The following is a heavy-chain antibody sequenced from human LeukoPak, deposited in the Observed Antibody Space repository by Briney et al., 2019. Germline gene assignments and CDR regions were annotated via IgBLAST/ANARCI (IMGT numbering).Heavy chain of an antibody. CDR2: ISSSSSYI. CDR1: GFTFSSYS. D-gene: IGHD4-17*01. CDR3: ARAYGDYLYFDY. Sequence: GGSLRLSRAASGFTFSSYSMNWVRQAPGKGLEWVSSISSSSSYIYYADSVKGRFTISRDNAKNSLYLQMNSLRAEDTAVYYCARAYGDYLYFDYWGQGTLVTVPS. V-gene: IGHV3-21*01. J-gene: IGHJ4*02.